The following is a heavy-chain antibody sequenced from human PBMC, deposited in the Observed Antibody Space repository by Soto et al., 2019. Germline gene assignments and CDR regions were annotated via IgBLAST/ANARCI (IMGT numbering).Heavy chain of an antibody. Sequence: PSETLSLTCTVSGASSSSYYWTWIRQPAGKGLEWIGRIYTTESPNYNPSLKSRVSMSLDTSKNQFSLKVTSVTAADTAVYYCARQGFHYYYGMDVWGQGTTV. CDR1: GASSSSYY. J-gene: IGHJ6*02. CDR3: ARQGFHYYYGMDV. CDR2: IYTTESP. V-gene: IGHV4-4*07.